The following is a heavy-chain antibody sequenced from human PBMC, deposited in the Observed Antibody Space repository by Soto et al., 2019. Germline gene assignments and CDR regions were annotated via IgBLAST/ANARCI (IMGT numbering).Heavy chain of an antibody. CDR3: ARAIRFGELSS. CDR2: INSDGSST. V-gene: IGHV3-74*01. J-gene: IGHJ4*02. D-gene: IGHD3-10*01. Sequence: GGSMRLSCAASGFTFSSYWMHWVRQAPGRGLVWVSRINSDGSSTSYADSVKGRFTISRDNAKNTLYLQMNSLRAEDTAVYYWARAIRFGELSSWGQGTLVTVSS. CDR1: GFTFSSYW.